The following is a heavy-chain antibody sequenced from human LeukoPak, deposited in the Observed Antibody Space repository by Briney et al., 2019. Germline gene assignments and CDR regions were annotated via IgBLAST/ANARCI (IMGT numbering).Heavy chain of an antibody. CDR2: INHSGST. D-gene: IGHD3-10*01. CDR1: GGSYSGFY. J-gene: IGHJ4*02. Sequence: KPSETLSLTCAVYGGSYSGFYWSWIRQTPGKGLEWIGEINHSGSTNYNPSLKGRVTISVDTSKNQFSLRLSSVTAADTAVYYCAKHYMGSSYNRAVDYWGQGTLVTVSS. V-gene: IGHV4-34*01. CDR3: AKHYMGSSYNRAVDY.